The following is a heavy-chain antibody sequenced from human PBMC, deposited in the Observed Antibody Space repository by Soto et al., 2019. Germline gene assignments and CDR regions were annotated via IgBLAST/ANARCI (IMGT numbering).Heavy chain of an antibody. Sequence: EVQLVESGGGLVKPGGSLRLSCAASGFTFSSDTFIWVRQAPGKGLECVSSISSSSSFIYYADSVKGRFTISRDNAKNALYLQMNSLRADDTAVYYCARHDYGLGGDAFDIWGQGTLVTVS. CDR3: ARHDYGLGGDAFDI. V-gene: IGHV3-21*01. D-gene: IGHD4-17*01. CDR1: GFTFSSDT. CDR2: ISSSSSFI. J-gene: IGHJ3*02.